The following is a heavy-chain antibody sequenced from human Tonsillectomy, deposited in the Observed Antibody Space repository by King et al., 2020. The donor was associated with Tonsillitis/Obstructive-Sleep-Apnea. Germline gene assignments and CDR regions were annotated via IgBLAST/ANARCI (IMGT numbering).Heavy chain of an antibody. D-gene: IGHD6-19*01. Sequence: VQLVESGAEVKKPGESLRISCKGSGYRFINYWITWVRQMPGKGLEWMGRIDPSDSYTNYSPSFQGHVTISADKSICTAYLQWSRLKASDTAIYYCARPHSSGWYFYGMDVWGQGTTVTVSS. CDR3: ARPHSSGWYFYGMDV. V-gene: IGHV5-10-1*03. CDR1: GYRFINYW. J-gene: IGHJ6*02. CDR2: IDPSDSYT.